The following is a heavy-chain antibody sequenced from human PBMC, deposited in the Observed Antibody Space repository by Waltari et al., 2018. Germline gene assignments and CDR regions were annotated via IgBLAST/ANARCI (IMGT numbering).Heavy chain of an antibody. CDR2: VGGNGANT. CDR3: AKVRGIYYNYFFDF. V-gene: IGHV3-23*01. Sequence: EVQLLESGGGLVQPGGSLRLSCAASGFTFNDYGINWVRQAPGKGLEWVSGVGGNGANTFYADSVKGRFVISRDNSKNTVYLEMNSLRADDTAVYYCAKVRGIYYNYFFDFWGQGALVAVSS. CDR1: GFTFNDYG. J-gene: IGHJ4*02. D-gene: IGHD1-26*01.